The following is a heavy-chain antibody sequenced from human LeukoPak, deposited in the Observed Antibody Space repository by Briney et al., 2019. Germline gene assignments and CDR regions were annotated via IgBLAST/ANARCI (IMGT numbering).Heavy chain of an antibody. J-gene: IGHJ4*02. CDR3: ARESYDSSGYYIFFDY. Sequence: GGSLRLSCAASGVTFSSYAMNWVRQSPGKGLEWVSSISGSGTNTYYADSVKGRFTISRDNSKNTLYLQMNSLRAEDTAVYYCARESYDSSGYYIFFDYWGQGTLVTVSS. V-gene: IGHV3-23*01. CDR2: ISGSGTNT. CDR1: GVTFSSYA. D-gene: IGHD3-22*01.